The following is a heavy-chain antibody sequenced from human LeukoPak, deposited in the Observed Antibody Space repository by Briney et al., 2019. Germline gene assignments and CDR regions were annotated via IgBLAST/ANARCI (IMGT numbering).Heavy chain of an antibody. Sequence: GGSLRLSCAASGFTFSDYYMSWVRQAPGKGLEWVSYISSSGSMLHYADSVKGRFTISRDNAKNSLYLQMSSLRVEYTAVYYCARRPYSSSWYYFDYWGQGTLVTVSS. CDR3: ARRPYSSSWYYFDY. V-gene: IGHV3-11*04. CDR2: ISSSGSML. CDR1: GFTFSDYY. D-gene: IGHD6-13*01. J-gene: IGHJ4*02.